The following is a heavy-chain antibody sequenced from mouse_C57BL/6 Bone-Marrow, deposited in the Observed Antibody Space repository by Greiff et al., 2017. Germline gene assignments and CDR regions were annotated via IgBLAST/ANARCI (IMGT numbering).Heavy chain of an antibody. Sequence: VQGVESGPGLVAPSQSLSITCTVSGFSLTSYDISWVRQPPGKGLEWLGVIWTGGGTNYNSALKSSLSINKDKAKSQGSLKMNSLQTDDTARYYCASHYAMDYWGQGTSVTVSS. V-gene: IGHV2-9-1*01. CDR2: IWTGGGT. CDR1: GFSLTSYD. CDR3: ASHYAMDY. J-gene: IGHJ4*01.